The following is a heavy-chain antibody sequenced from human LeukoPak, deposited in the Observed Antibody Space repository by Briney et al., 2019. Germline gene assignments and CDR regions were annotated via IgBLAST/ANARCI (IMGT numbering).Heavy chain of an antibody. CDR1: GGSFSGYY. Sequence: SETLSLTCAVYGGSFSGYYWSWIRQLPGKGLEWIGEINHSGSTNYNSSLKSRVTISVDTSRNQFSLNLSSVTTADTAVYYCARAKCGGGCLGCWGQGTLVTVSS. V-gene: IGHV4-34*01. D-gene: IGHD2-21*02. CDR2: INHSGST. J-gene: IGHJ4*02. CDR3: ARAKCGGGCLGC.